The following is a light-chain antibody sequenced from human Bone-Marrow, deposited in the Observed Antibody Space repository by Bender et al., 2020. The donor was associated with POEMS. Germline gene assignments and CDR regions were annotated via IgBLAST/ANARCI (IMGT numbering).Light chain of an antibody. J-gene: IGLJ3*02. CDR3: QMWDSTIDHRV. CDR2: ADT. CDR1: NIELKK. Sequence: SYVLTQPPSVSVVPGQTARLTCGGNNIELKKVHWYQQKPGQAPVLVVYADTDRPPGIPERFSGSNSGNTATLTITRVEAGDEADYYCQMWDSTIDHRVFGGGTTLTVL. V-gene: IGLV3-21*02.